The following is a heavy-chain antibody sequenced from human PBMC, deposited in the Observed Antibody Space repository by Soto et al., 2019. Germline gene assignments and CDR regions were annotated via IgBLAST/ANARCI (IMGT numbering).Heavy chain of an antibody. CDR2: IYTSGST. CDR1: GGSISSYY. CDR3: AREWRVITFGGVIVSWYFDY. J-gene: IGHJ4*02. D-gene: IGHD3-16*02. V-gene: IGHV4-4*07. Sequence: SETLSLTCTVSGGSISSYYWSWIRQPAGKGLEWIGRIYTSGSTNYNPSLKSRVTMSVDTSKNQFSLKLSSVTAADTAVYYCAREWRVITFGGVIVSWYFDYWGQGTLVTVSS.